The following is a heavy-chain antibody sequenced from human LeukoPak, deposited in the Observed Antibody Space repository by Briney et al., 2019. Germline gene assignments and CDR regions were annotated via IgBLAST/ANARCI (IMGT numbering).Heavy chain of an antibody. V-gene: IGHV4-34*01. CDR3: ARSISWPSD. Sequence: PSETLSLTCAVYGGSFSGYYWSWIRQPPGKGLEWIGEINHSGSTNYNPSLKSRVTISVDTSKNQFSLKLSSVTAADTAVYYCARSISWPSDWGQGTLVTVSS. D-gene: IGHD6-13*01. CDR2: INHSGST. J-gene: IGHJ4*02. CDR1: GGSFSGYY.